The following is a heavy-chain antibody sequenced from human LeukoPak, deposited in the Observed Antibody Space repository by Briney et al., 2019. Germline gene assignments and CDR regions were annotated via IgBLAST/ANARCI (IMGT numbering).Heavy chain of an antibody. D-gene: IGHD3-3*01. J-gene: IGHJ4*02. V-gene: IGHV3-23*01. CDR3: AKALPFGVVTLYDY. CDR1: GFTFSSYA. Sequence: RPGGSLRLSCAASGFTFSSYAMSWVRQAPGKGLEWVSAISGSGDSTYYADSVKGRFTISRDNSKNTLYLQMNGLRAEDTAVYYCAKALPFGVVTLYDYWGRGTLVTVSS. CDR2: ISGSGDST.